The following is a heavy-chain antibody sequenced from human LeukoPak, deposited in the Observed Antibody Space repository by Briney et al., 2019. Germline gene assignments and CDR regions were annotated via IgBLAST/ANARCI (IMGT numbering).Heavy chain of an antibody. J-gene: IGHJ5*02. CDR1: GFTFSSYE. CDR2: ISSSGSTI. CDR3: ATQAVAGPWFDP. D-gene: IGHD6-19*01. Sequence: PGGSLRLSCAASGFTFSSYEMNWVRQAPGKGLERVSYISSSGSTIYYADSVKGRFTIYRDNAKNSLYLQMNSLRAEDTAVYYCATQAVAGPWFDPWRQGTLVTVSS. V-gene: IGHV3-48*03.